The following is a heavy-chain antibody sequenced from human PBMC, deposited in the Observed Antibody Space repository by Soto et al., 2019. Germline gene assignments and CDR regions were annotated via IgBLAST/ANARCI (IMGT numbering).Heavy chain of an antibody. J-gene: IGHJ4*02. Sequence: QVQLVESGGDLVKPGGSLRLSCAASGFTFSDYYMSWIRQAPGKGLEWVSSITSSGSTTYYTDSVKGRFTISRDNAKNSLYLQMNSLSAEDTAVYYCAREPYSYGPYYFDYGGQGTLVTVSS. CDR1: GFTFSDYY. CDR3: AREPYSYGPYYFDY. CDR2: ITSSGSTT. D-gene: IGHD5-18*01. V-gene: IGHV3-11*01.